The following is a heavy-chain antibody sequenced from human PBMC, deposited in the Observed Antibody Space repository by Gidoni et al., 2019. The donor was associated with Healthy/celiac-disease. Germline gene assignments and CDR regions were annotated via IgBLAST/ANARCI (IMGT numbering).Heavy chain of an antibody. CDR1: GFAFSCYN. V-gene: IGHV3-21*01. CDR2: VTGSSSYI. J-gene: IGHJ4*02. D-gene: IGHD3-16*01. Sequence: EVQLDESGGGLVKPVGSLRVSCAASGFAFSCYNMNWVRQAPGKGLCWVSSVTGSSSYIYYADFVNGPFTTPRDNAKNSLYLQMNSLRVEDTAVYYCARDVGGFWGQGTLVTVSS. CDR3: ARDVGGF.